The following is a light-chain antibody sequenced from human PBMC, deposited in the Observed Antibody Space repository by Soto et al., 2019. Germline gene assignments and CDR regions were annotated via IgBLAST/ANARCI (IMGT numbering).Light chain of an antibody. V-gene: IGKV1-5*03. J-gene: IGKJ1*01. Sequence: DIQMTQSPSTLSGSVGDRVTITCRASQTIGRWLAWYQQKPGKAPKLLIYKASTLKSGVPSRFSGSGSGTEFTLTIRSLQPDDFATYYCQHYNSYSEAFGQGTKVELK. CDR3: QHYNSYSEA. CDR2: KAS. CDR1: QTIGRW.